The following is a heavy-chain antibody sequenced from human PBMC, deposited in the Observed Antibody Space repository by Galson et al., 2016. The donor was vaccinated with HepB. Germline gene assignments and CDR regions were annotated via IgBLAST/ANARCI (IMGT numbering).Heavy chain of an antibody. V-gene: IGHV3-23*01. Sequence: SLRLSCAASGFTFRNYASSWVRRAPGKGLEWVSHIDGPTPNTHYADSVRGRFSIYRDNPRDTLYLQMDSLTAEDSAIYYCTTWLSHHFDYWGQGTRVTVSS. D-gene: IGHD6-19*01. CDR3: TTWLSHHFDY. CDR1: GFTFRNYA. J-gene: IGHJ4*02. CDR2: IDGPTPNT.